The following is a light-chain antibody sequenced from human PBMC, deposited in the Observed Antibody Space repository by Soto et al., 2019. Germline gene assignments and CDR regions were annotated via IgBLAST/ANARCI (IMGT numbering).Light chain of an antibody. V-gene: IGLV2-8*01. CDR1: SSDVGGYND. CDR2: EVS. Sequence: QSALTQPPSASGSPGQSVTISCTGTSSDVGGYNDVSWYQQHPGTAPKLMISEVSKRPSGVPDRFSGSKSGNTASLTVTGLQAEDEADYYCRSFAGNNSLVFGGGTKLTVL. CDR3: RSFAGNNSLV. J-gene: IGLJ2*01.